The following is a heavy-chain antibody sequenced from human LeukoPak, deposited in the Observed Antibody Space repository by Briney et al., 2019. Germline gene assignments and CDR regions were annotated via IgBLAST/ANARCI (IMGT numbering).Heavy chain of an antibody. Sequence: PGGSLRLSCGASGFTFSTYGMHWVRQAPGKGLEWVAFIRNGGNNKYYADSVKGRSTMSRDNSKNTLYLQMDSLRVEDTAVYYCAKDYNWGWDYWGQGALVTVSS. D-gene: IGHD1-1*01. CDR2: IRNGGNNK. V-gene: IGHV3-30*02. CDR1: GFTFSTYG. CDR3: AKDYNWGWDY. J-gene: IGHJ4*02.